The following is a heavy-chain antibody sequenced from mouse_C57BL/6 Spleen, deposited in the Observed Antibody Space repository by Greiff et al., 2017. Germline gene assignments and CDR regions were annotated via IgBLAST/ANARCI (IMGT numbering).Heavy chain of an antibody. V-gene: IGHV1-4*01. Sequence: QVHVKQSGAELARPGASVKMSCKASGYTFTSYTMHWVKQRPGQGLEWIGYINPSSGYTKYNQKFKDKATLTADKSSSTAYMQLSSLTSEDSAVYYCARSDVSFAYWGQGTLVTVSA. CDR3: ARSDVSFAY. CDR2: INPSSGYT. CDR1: GYTFTSYT. J-gene: IGHJ3*01.